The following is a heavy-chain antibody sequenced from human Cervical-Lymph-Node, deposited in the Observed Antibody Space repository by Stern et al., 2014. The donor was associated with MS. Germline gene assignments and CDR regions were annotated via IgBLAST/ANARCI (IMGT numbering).Heavy chain of an antibody. J-gene: IGHJ6*02. Sequence: QVTLRESGPALVKPTQTLTLTCTFSGFSLSTSGMCVSWIRQPPGKALEGLALIDWDDDKYYSTSLKTRLTISKDTSKNQVVLTMTNMDPVDTATYYCARIRRGSSSWYYYYYYGMDVWGQGTTVTVSS. V-gene: IGHV2-70*01. CDR3: ARIRRGSSSWYYYYYYGMDV. CDR2: IDWDDDK. D-gene: IGHD6-13*01. CDR1: GFSLSTSGMC.